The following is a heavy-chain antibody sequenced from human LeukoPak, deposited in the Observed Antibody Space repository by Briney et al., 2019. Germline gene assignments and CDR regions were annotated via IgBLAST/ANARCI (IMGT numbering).Heavy chain of an antibody. V-gene: IGHV1-69*13. CDR1: GGTLSSYA. Sequence: SVKVSCKASGGTLSSYAISWVRQAPRQGLEWMGGIIPIFGTANYAQKFQGRVTITADESTSTAYMELSSLRSEDTAVYYCARGDRADYVWGSSLDYWGQGTLVTVSS. CDR3: ARGDRADYVWGSSLDY. CDR2: IIPIFGTA. D-gene: IGHD3-16*01. J-gene: IGHJ4*02.